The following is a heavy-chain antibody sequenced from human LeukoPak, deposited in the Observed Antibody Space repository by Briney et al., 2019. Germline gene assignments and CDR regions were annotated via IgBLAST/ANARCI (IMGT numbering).Heavy chain of an antibody. CDR2: TDCRSKWYN. Sequence: SQTLSLTCAISGDSVSSNSAAWNWITQPPSRGLDWLGRTDCRSKWYNEYAVSAKSRITINPATSENKFSPQLNSATPEDTAMYYCAQQAARHSMDVWGQGTTVTVSS. V-gene: IGHV6-1*01. CDR1: GDSVSSNSAA. CDR3: AQQAARHSMDV. D-gene: IGHD6-13*01. J-gene: IGHJ6*02.